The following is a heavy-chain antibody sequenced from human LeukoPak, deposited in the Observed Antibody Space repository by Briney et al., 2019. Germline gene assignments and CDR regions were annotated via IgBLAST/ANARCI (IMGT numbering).Heavy chain of an antibody. CDR3: ARVPKGKYIAAAGPLEFDP. J-gene: IGHJ5*02. V-gene: IGHV3-21*01. Sequence: PGGSLRLSCAASGFTFSSYSMNWVRQAPGEGLEWVSSISSSSSYIYYADSVKGRFTISRDNAKNSLYLQMNSLRAEDSAVYYCARVPKGKYIAAAGPLEFDPWGQGTLVTVSS. D-gene: IGHD6-13*01. CDR2: ISSSSSYI. CDR1: GFTFSSYS.